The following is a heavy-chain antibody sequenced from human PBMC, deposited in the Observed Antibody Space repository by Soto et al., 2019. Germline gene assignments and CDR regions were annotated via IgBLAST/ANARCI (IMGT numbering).Heavy chain of an antibody. CDR3: ARGGVGSGSYNWFDP. CDR2: INHSGTT. D-gene: IGHD3-10*01. V-gene: IGHV4-34*01. Sequence: SETLSLTCGVSGGSFSVYYWNWIRQPPGKGLEWIAEINHSGTTNYNPSLKRRVTISVDTSKNQFSLKLSSVTAADTAVYYCARGGVGSGSYNWFDPWGQGALVTVS. CDR1: GGSFSVYY. J-gene: IGHJ5*02.